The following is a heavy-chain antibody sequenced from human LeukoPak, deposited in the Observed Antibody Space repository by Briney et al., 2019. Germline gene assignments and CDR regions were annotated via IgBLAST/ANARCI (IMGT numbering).Heavy chain of an antibody. V-gene: IGHV4-30-2*01. CDR3: ARGGNRIAVAGRERRRFNYFDY. CDR1: GGSISSGGYS. CDR2: IYHSGST. J-gene: IGHJ4*02. Sequence: SETLSLTCAVSGGSISSGGYSWSWIRQPPGKGLEWIGYIYHSGSTYYNPSLKSRVTISVDTSKNQFSLKLSSVTAADTAVYYCARGGNRIAVAGRERRRFNYFDYWGQGTLVTVSS. D-gene: IGHD6-19*01.